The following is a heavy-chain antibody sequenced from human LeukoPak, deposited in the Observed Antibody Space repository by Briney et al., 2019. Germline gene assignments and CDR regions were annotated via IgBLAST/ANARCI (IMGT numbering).Heavy chain of an antibody. Sequence: SVKVSCKASGGTFISYAISWVRQAPGQGLEWMGGIIPIFGTANYAQKFQGRVTITADESTSTAYMELSSLRSEDTAVYYCARSSITIFGVAIALFDYWGQGTLVTVSS. D-gene: IGHD3-3*01. CDR3: ARSSITIFGVAIALFDY. J-gene: IGHJ4*02. CDR1: GGTFISYA. V-gene: IGHV1-69*13. CDR2: IIPIFGTA.